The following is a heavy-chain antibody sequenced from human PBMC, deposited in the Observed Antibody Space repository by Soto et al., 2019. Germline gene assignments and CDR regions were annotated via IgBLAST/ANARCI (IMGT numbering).Heavy chain of an antibody. D-gene: IGHD2-2*02. Sequence: EVQLVESGGGLVKPGGSLRLSCVDSGFTFRSYSMNWVRQAPGKGLEWLSSISSSSSPIFYADSLKGRFTISRDNAKNSLYLQMNRLRAEDTAVYYCVRGGRGYTRDAVFDIWCQGTMVTVSS. CDR1: GFTFRSYS. CDR3: VRGGRGYTRDAVFDI. CDR2: ISSSSSPI. J-gene: IGHJ3*02. V-gene: IGHV3-21*06.